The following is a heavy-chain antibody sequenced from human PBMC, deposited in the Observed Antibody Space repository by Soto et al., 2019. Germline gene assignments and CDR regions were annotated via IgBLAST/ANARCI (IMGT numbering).Heavy chain of an antibody. D-gene: IGHD5-12*01. CDR3: ARDIFLSQMATIWGAFDI. V-gene: IGHV3-30-3*01. Sequence: GGSLRLSCAASGFTFSSYAMHWVRQAPGKGLEWVAVISYDESNKYYADSVKGRFTISRDNSKNTLYLQMNSRRAEDTAVDYCARDIFLSQMATIWGAFDIWRQGTMVTVSS. J-gene: IGHJ3*02. CDR1: GFTFSSYA. CDR2: ISYDESNK.